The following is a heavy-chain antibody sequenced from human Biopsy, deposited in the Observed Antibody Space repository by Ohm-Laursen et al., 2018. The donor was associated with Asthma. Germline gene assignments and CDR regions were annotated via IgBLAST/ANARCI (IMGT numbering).Heavy chain of an antibody. J-gene: IGHJ3*02. Sequence: GSSVKVSCKASGYRFTDYHLHWVRQAPGQGLEWMGRITPTSGGTTYAQKFQGRVTMTRDRSISTAYMDLSSLRSEDTAVYYCARTYYDFLTGQVNDAFAMWGQGTMVTVSS. CDR3: ARTYYDFLTGQVNDAFAM. D-gene: IGHD3-9*01. CDR2: ITPTSGGT. CDR1: GYRFTDYH. V-gene: IGHV1-2*06.